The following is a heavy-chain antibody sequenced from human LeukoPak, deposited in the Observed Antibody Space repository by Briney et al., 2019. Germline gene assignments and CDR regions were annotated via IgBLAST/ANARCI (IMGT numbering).Heavy chain of an antibody. V-gene: IGHV1-2*02. CDR3: ARGWAFDFAGYYFALGY. CDR2: INPNSGGT. Sequence: GASVKVSCKASGYTFTSYYVHWVRQAPGQGLEWMGWINPNSGGTNYTQKFQGRVTMTWDTSISTAYMELRRLTSDDTAVYYCARGWAFDFAGYYFALGYWGQGTLVPVSS. J-gene: IGHJ4*02. D-gene: IGHD3-22*01. CDR1: GYTFTSYY.